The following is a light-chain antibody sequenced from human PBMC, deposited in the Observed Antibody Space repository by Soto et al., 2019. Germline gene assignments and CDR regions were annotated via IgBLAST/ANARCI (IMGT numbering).Light chain of an antibody. CDR1: QSVSWW. Sequence: DIQMTQSPSTLSASVGDRVTITCRASQSVSWWLAWYQQKPGNAPKLLIFDASNLQSGVPSRFSGSGSGTEFTLTISCLQPDDFASYYCQQYNAYSSMFTFGQGTKLEVK. V-gene: IGKV1-5*01. J-gene: IGKJ2*01. CDR2: DAS. CDR3: QQYNAYSSMFT.